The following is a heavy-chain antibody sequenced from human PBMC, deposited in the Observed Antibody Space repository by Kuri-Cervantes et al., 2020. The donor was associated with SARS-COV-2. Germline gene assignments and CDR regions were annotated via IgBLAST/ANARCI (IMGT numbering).Heavy chain of an antibody. CDR3: ARLPDPVGSGYGMDV. CDR1: GYTFTSYG. D-gene: IGHD3-10*01. Sequence: ASVKVSCKASGYTFTSYGISWVRQAPGQGLEWMGWISAYNGNTNYAQKFQGRVTITADESTSTAYMELSSLRSEDTAVYYCARLPDPVGSGYGMDVWGQGTTVTVSS. J-gene: IGHJ6*02. V-gene: IGHV1-18*01. CDR2: ISAYNGNT.